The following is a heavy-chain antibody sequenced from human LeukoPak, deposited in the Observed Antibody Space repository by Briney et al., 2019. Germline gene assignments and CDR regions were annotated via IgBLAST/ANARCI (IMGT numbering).Heavy chain of an antibody. V-gene: IGHV4-38-2*01. J-gene: IGHJ3*02. Sequence: PSETLSLTCGVSGHSISGGYYWGWIRQSPGKGLEWIGSIDHWGTTYYSDSLKSRPTISVDTSRNQFSLRLSSVTAADTAVYFCARPFSGSGGSTAFDIWGHGTMVTVSS. CDR1: GHSISGGYY. D-gene: IGHD3-10*01. CDR2: IDHWGTT. CDR3: ARPFSGSGGSTAFDI.